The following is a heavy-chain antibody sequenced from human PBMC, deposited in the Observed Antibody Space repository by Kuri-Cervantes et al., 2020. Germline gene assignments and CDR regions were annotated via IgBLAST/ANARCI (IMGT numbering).Heavy chain of an antibody. D-gene: IGHD3-3*01. V-gene: IGHV3-30-3*01. Sequence: GESLKISCAASGFTFSSYAMHWVRQAPGKGLEWVAVISYDGSNKYYAGSVKGRFTVSRDNSKNTLYLQMNSLRAEDTAVYYCARDAPYYEAYYFDYWGQGTLVTVSS. J-gene: IGHJ4*02. CDR2: ISYDGSNK. CDR3: ARDAPYYEAYYFDY. CDR1: GFTFSSYA.